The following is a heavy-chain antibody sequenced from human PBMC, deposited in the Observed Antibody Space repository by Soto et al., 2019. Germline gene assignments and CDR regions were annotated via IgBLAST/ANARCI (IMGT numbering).Heavy chain of an antibody. Sequence: QVQLVQSGAEVKKPGASVKVSCKASGYTFTSYTMRWVRQAPGQRLEWMGWINAGNGSTKYSQKFQGRVTITRDTSARTAYMDLSSRGSEGTAMYDCARGVQADWWAQGTLVTASS. CDR1: GYTFTSYT. V-gene: IGHV1-3*01. J-gene: IGHJ4*02. CDR3: ARGVQADW. CDR2: INAGNGST.